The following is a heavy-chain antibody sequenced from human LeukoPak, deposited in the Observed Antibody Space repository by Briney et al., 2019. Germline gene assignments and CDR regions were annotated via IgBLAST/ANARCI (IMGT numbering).Heavy chain of an antibody. V-gene: IGHV4-59*02. Sequence: SETLSLTCTVSGGSVSSYYWSWIRQPPGKGLEWIGYIYDSGSTNYNPSLKSRVTISVDTSKNQFSLELNSVTAADTALYYCARGRGFSLSGSFYFDYWGQGTLVTVSS. CDR2: IYDSGST. J-gene: IGHJ4*02. D-gene: IGHD3-10*01. CDR3: ARGRGFSLSGSFYFDY. CDR1: GGSVSSYY.